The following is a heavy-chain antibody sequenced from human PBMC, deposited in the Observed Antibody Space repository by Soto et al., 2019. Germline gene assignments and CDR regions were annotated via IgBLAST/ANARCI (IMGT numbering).Heavy chain of an antibody. Sequence: GESLKISCKGSGYSFTSYWISWVRQMPGKGLEWMGRIDPSDSYTNYSPSFQGHVTISADKSIRTAYLQWSSLKASDTAMYYCARRNYYYDSTGYLPVYYFDYWGQGTPVTVS. CDR1: GYSFTSYW. CDR3: ARRNYYYDSTGYLPVYYFDY. V-gene: IGHV5-10-1*01. CDR2: IDPSDSYT. J-gene: IGHJ4*02. D-gene: IGHD3-22*01.